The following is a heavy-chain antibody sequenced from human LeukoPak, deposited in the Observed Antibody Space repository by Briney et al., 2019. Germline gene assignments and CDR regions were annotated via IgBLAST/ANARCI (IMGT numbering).Heavy chain of an antibody. D-gene: IGHD6-19*01. V-gene: IGHV1-18*01. CDR2: ISAYNGNT. CDR3: ARDVADDVDHFDY. CDR1: GYTFTSSG. Sequence: ASVKVSCKASGYTFTSSGVSWVRQAPGHGLEWMGWISAYNGNTKYAQKFQGRVTMTTDTSTSTAHMELRSLRSDDTAVYYCARDVADDVDHFDYWGQGTLVTVSS. J-gene: IGHJ4*02.